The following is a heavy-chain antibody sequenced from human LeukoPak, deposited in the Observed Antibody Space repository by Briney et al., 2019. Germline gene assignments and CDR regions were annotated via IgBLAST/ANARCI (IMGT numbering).Heavy chain of an antibody. J-gene: IGHJ4*02. CDR3: ARAYYDILTGYYYFDY. CDR1: GGSISGSNW. D-gene: IGHD3-9*01. V-gene: IGHV4-4*02. CDR2: IYHSGST. Sequence: SETLPLTCAVSGGSISGSNWWSWVRQSPGKGLEWIGEIYHSGSTNYNPSLKSRITISVDTSKNQFSLKLSSVTAADTAVYYCARAYYDILTGYYYFDYWGQGTLVTVSS.